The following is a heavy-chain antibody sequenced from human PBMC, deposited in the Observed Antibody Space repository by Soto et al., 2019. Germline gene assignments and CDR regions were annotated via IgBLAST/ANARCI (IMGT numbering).Heavy chain of an antibody. CDR3: ARDDEYSGNGMDV. D-gene: IGHD3-10*01. Sequence: QVQLVESGGGVVQPGRSLRLSCAASGFTFSNYGMHWVRQAPGKGLEWVAVILNDGSNRYHADSVKDRFTISRDNSKNTLYFQMNSLRAEDTSVYYCARDDEYSGNGMDVWGQGTMVTIS. J-gene: IGHJ6*02. CDR1: GFTFSNYG. CDR2: ILNDGSNR. V-gene: IGHV3-33*01.